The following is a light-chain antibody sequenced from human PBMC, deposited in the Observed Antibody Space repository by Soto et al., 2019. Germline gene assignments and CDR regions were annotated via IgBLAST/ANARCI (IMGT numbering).Light chain of an antibody. CDR1: SSDVGGYNY. Sequence: QSALTQPASVSGSPGQSITISCTGTSSDVGGYNYVSWYQQHPGKAPKLMIYEVSNRPSGVSNRFSGSKSGNTASLTISGLQAEDVADYYCSSYTSSSTLVGFGGGTKRTVL. J-gene: IGLJ2*01. CDR2: EVS. V-gene: IGLV2-14*01. CDR3: SSYTSSSTLVG.